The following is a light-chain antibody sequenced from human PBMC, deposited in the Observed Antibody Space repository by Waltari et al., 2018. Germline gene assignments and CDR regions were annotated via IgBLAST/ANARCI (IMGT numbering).Light chain of an antibody. CDR3: CSYAGSSTWV. Sequence: QSALTQPASVSGSPGQSITISCTDVGSYNVVSWYQQYPGQAPKLMFYEFTKRPSGVSSRFSGSKSGTPASLTISGLQGEDEADYYCCSYAGSSTWVFGGGTKVTVL. CDR2: EFT. J-gene: IGLJ3*02. CDR1: VGSYNV. V-gene: IGLV2-23*02.